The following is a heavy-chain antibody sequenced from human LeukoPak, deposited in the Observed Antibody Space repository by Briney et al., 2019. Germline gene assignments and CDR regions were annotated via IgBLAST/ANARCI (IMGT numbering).Heavy chain of an antibody. CDR2: ISGSGGST. Sequence: GGSLRLSCAASGFAFSSYAMSWVRQAPGKGLEWVSAISGSGGSTYYADSVKGRFTISRDNSKNTLYLQMDSLRAEDTAVYYCAKANVVAAMADWFDPWGQGTLVTVSS. D-gene: IGHD2-15*01. V-gene: IGHV3-23*01. CDR3: AKANVVAAMADWFDP. J-gene: IGHJ5*02. CDR1: GFAFSSYA.